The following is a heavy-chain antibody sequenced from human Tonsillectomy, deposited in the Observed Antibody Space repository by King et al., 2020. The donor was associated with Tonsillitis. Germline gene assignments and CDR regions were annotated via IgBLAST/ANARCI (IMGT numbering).Heavy chain of an antibody. J-gene: IGHJ4*02. CDR3: AKVPPRSRIPYYSGD. CDR1: GFIFSNYA. V-gene: IGHV3-23*04. Sequence: EVQLVESGGGLVQPGGSLRLSCTASGFIFSNYAMSWVRQAPGKGLEWVSAVSPSGSTTYYADSVKGRFTISRDNSTNTLYLQMNSLRAADTAVYYCAKVPPRSRIPYYSGDWGQGTLVTVSS. D-gene: IGHD3-16*01. CDR2: VSPSGSTT.